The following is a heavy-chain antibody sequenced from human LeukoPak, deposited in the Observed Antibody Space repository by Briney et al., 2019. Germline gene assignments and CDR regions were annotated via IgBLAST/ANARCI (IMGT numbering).Heavy chain of an antibody. D-gene: IGHD6-13*01. CDR3: TSDRRISWIYY. V-gene: IGHV4-39*01. CDR1: GGSISSINYH. J-gene: IGHJ4*02. Sequence: SETLSLTCTVSGGSISSINYHWAWIRQPPGKGLEWIGAIYDTGSTYYNPSLKSRVTIPVDTSKNQFSLRLSSVTVADTAMYYCTSDRRISWIYYWGQGTLVTVSS. CDR2: IYDTGST.